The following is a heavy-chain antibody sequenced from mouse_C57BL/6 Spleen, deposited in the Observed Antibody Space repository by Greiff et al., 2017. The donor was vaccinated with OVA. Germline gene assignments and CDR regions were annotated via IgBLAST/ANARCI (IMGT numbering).Heavy chain of an antibody. CDR1: GYTFTDYY. J-gene: IGHJ2*01. CDR2: INPYNGGT. CDR3: ARSWDDY. D-gene: IGHD4-1*01. V-gene: IGHV1-19*01. Sequence: EVKLMESGPVLVKPGASVKMSCKASGYTFTDYYMNWVKQSHGKSLEWIGVINPYNGGTSYNQKFKGKATLTVDKSSSTAYMELNSLTSEDSAVYYCARSWDDYWGQGTTLTVSS.